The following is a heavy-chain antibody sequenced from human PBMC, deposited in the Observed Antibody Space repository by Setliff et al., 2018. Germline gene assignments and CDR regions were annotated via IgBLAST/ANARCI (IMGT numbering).Heavy chain of an antibody. CDR2: IYYSGST. CDR1: GGSISSGDYY. Sequence: SVILSLTSTVSGGSISSGDYYWSWIRQPPGKGLEWIGYIYYSGSTYYNPSLKSRVTISVDTSKNQFYLKLSSVTAADTAVYYCARSPPEIRKHKTFDIWGQGTMVTVSS. J-gene: IGHJ3*02. CDR3: ARSPPEIRKHKTFDI. V-gene: IGHV4-30-4*08.